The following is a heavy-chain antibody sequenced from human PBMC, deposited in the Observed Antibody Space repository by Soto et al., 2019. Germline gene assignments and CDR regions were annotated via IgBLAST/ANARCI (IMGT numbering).Heavy chain of an antibody. CDR2: ISGESGST. CDR1: SFTFSNYG. D-gene: IGHD1-20*01. CDR3: ARLPYVTGIPILIDH. V-gene: IGHV3-23*01. Sequence: EVQLLESGGDLVQPGGSLRLTCAASSFTFSNYGMSWVRQAPGKGLEWVSSISGESGSTYYADSVEGRFTISRDNSKNTLYRKMNSLRAADTAVYYWARLPYVTGIPILIDHWGQGTLVSVSP. J-gene: IGHJ4*02.